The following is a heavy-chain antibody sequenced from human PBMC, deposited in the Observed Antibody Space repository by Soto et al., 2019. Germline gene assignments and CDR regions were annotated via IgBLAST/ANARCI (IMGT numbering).Heavy chain of an antibody. V-gene: IGHV4-30-4*01. CDR2: IYYSGST. CDR3: TRVFRYGMGV. Sequence: SGTLSLTCTVYGGSISSGDYYWSWIRQPPGKGLEWIGFIYYSGSTYYNPSLKSRLTISVDTSKNQFSLMLRSVTAADTAVYYCTRVFRYGMGVWRQRTTVP. J-gene: IGHJ6*02. D-gene: IGHD3-10*02. CDR1: GGSISSGDYY.